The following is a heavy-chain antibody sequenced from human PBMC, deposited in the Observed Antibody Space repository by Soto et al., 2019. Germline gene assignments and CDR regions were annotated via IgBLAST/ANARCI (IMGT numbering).Heavy chain of an antibody. CDR3: ERGVVGASTGFQH. CDR2: ISNSGST. CDR1: GGSISSFH. Sequence: PSETLSVTWIFSGGSISSFHWSGIGQPPGKGLEWIGFISNSGSTNYNPSLKSRVTISLDTSKNQFSLKLSSVSAADTAVYYCERGVVGASTGFQHWGHGTMVTVSS. J-gene: IGHJ1*01. V-gene: IGHV4-59*01. D-gene: IGHD1-26*01.